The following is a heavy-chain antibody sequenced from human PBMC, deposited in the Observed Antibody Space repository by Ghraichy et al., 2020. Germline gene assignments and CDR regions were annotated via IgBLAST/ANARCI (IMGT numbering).Heavy chain of an antibody. CDR1: GGSISSYY. CDR2: IYYSGST. V-gene: IGHV4-59*01. D-gene: IGHD3-22*01. J-gene: IGHJ4*02. Sequence: SGTLSLTCTVSGGSISSYYWSWIRQPPGKGLEWIGYIYYSGSTNYNPSLKSRVTISVDTSKNQFSLKLSSVTAADTAVYYCARLTDYYDSSGYAYFDYWGQGTLVTVSS. CDR3: ARLTDYYDSSGYAYFDY.